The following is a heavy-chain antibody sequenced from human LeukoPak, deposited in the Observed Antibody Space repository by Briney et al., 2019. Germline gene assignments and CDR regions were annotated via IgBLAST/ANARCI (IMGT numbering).Heavy chain of an antibody. CDR2: IRSKANSYAT. Sequence: PGGSLRLSCAASGFTFSGSAMHWVRQASGKGLEWVGRIRSKANSYATAYAASVKGRFTISRDDSKNTAYLQMNSLKTEDTAVYYCTRRGSGYDYDFDYWGQGTLVTVSS. D-gene: IGHD5-12*01. V-gene: IGHV3-73*01. J-gene: IGHJ4*02. CDR1: GFTFSGSA. CDR3: TRRGSGYDYDFDY.